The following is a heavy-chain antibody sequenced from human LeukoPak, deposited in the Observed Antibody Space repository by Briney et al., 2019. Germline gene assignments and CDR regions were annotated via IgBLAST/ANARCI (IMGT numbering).Heavy chain of an antibody. Sequence: GGSLRLSCAASGFTFSSYAMSWVRQAPGKGLEWVSAISGSGGSTYYADSVKGRFTISRDNSKNTLYLQMNSLRAEDTAVYYCASLGYGDYYFDYWGQGTLVTVSS. CDR2: ISGSGGST. V-gene: IGHV3-23*01. J-gene: IGHJ4*02. D-gene: IGHD4-17*01. CDR1: GFTFSSYA. CDR3: ASLGYGDYYFDY.